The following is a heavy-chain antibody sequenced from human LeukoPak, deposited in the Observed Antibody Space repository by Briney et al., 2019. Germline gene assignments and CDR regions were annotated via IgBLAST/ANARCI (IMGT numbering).Heavy chain of an antibody. V-gene: IGHV1-69*05. Sequence: SVKVSCKASGGTFSSYAISWVRQAPGQGLEWMGGIIPIFGTANYAQKFQGRVTITTDESTSTAYMELSSLRTEDTAVYYCARRGYSYGLGPFDPWGQGTLVTVSS. CDR2: IIPIFGTA. J-gene: IGHJ5*02. D-gene: IGHD5-18*01. CDR3: ARRGYSYGLGPFDP. CDR1: GGTFSSYA.